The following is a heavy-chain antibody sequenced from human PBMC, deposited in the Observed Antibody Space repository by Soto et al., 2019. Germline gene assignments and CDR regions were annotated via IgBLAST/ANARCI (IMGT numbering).Heavy chain of an antibody. J-gene: IGHJ4*02. CDR2: ISYEGSNK. CDR3: ARVLGGMATVPFDY. CDR1: GFTFSSYA. Sequence: GGSLRLSCAASGFTFSSYALHWVRQAPGTGLEWVAVISYEGSNKYYADSVKGRFTISRDNSKNTLYLQMNSLRTEDTAVYYCARVLGGMATVPFDYWGQGALVTVSS. V-gene: IGHV3-30-3*01. D-gene: IGHD4-4*01.